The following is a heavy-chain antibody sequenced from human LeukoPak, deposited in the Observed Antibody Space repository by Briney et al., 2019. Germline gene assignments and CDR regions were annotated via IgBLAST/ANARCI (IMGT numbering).Heavy chain of an antibody. CDR1: GGSISSYY. CDR3: ARLRGYYDSSGYYFDY. Sequence: PSETLSLTCTVSGGSISSYYWSWIRQPAGKGLEWIGRIYTSGSTNYNPSLKSRVTMSVDTSKNQFSLKLSSVTAAATAVYYCARLRGYYDSSGYYFDYWGQGTLVTVSS. CDR2: IYTSGST. V-gene: IGHV4-4*07. D-gene: IGHD3-22*01. J-gene: IGHJ4*02.